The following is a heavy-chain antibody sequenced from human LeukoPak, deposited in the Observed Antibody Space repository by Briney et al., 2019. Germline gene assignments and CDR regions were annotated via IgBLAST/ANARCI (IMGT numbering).Heavy chain of an antibody. Sequence: SETLSLTCTVSGYSISSGYYWGWIRQPPRKGLEWIGSIYHSGSTYYNPSLKSRVTISVDTSKNQFSPKLSSVTAADTAVYYCARENRGIAARQPWYYWGQGTLVTVSS. CDR3: ARENRGIAARQPWYY. CDR1: GYSISSGYY. J-gene: IGHJ4*02. V-gene: IGHV4-38-2*02. D-gene: IGHD6-6*01. CDR2: IYHSGST.